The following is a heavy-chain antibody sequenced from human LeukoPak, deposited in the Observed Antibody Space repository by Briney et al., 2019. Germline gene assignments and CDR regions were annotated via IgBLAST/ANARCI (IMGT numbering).Heavy chain of an antibody. J-gene: IGHJ4*02. CDR1: GITLSNYA. CDR3: ARRGIVIRGVLIIGFHKEAYYFDY. V-gene: IGHV3-23*01. Sequence: GGSLRLSCVVSGITLSNYAMSWVRQAPGKGLEWVSGISESGGSTKYADSVKGRFTISRDNSLNTVYLQMNSLRAEDTAVYFCARRGIVIRGVLIIGFHKEAYYFDYWGQGILVTVSS. D-gene: IGHD3-10*01. CDR2: ISESGGST.